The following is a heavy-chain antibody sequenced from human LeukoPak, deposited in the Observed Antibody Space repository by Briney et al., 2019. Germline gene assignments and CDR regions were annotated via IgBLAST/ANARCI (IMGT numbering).Heavy chain of an antibody. Sequence: ASVKVSCKASGGTFSSYAISWVRQAPGQGLEWMGGIIPIFGTANYAQKFQGRVTITADESTSTAYMELSSLRSEDTAVYYCATDKAYCSSTSCYHYGMDVWGQGTTVTVSS. J-gene: IGHJ6*02. V-gene: IGHV1-69*13. CDR1: GGTFSSYA. CDR3: ATDKAYCSSTSCYHYGMDV. CDR2: IIPIFGTA. D-gene: IGHD2-2*01.